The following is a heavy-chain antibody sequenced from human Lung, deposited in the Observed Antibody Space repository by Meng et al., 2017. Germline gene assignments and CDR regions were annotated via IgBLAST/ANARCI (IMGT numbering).Heavy chain of an antibody. V-gene: IGHV3-23*04. CDR2: ISGSGGST. CDR3: ATGAAAADH. J-gene: IGHJ4*02. CDR1: GFTFSSYA. D-gene: IGHD6-13*01. Sequence: EVQPVEAGGGLVQPGGSLRLSCAASGFTFSSYAMSWVRQAPGKGLEWVSAISGSGGSTYYADSVKGRFTISRDNSKNTLYLQMNSLITEDTAVYFCATGAAAADHWGQGTLVTVSS.